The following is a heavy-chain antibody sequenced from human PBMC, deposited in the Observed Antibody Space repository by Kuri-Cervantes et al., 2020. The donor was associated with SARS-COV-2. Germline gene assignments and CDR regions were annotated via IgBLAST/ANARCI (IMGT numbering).Heavy chain of an antibody. CDR2: IYYSGST. V-gene: IGHV4-31*03. J-gene: IGHJ6*02. CDR3: ARGRERGFPYYYYGMDV. Sequence: SETLSLTCTVSGGSISSGGYYWSWIRQPPGKGLEWIGYIYYSGSTYYNPSLKSRVTISVDTSKNQFSLKLSSVTAADTAVYYCARGRERGFPYYYYGMDVWGQGTTVTVSS. D-gene: IGHD1-26*01. CDR1: GGSISSGGYY.